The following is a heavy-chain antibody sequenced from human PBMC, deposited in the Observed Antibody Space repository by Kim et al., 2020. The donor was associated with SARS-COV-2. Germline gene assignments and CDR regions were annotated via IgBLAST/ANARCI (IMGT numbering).Heavy chain of an antibody. D-gene: IGHD2-15*01. V-gene: IGHV4-39*01. J-gene: IGHJ4*02. CDR3: ARFVGGSYMDS. CDR2: ST. Sequence: STSYTPSLMIRVTISVDTSKNQFSLKLNSVTAADAAVYYCARFVGGSYMDSWGLGTLVTVSS.